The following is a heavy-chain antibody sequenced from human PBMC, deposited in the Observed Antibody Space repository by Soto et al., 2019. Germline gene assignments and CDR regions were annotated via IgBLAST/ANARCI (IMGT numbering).Heavy chain of an antibody. CDR3: AKALGELSPESYDY. V-gene: IGHV3-30*18. Sequence: QVQLVESGGGVVQPGRSLRLSCAASGFTFSSYAMHWVRQAPGKGLEWVAVISYDGSDKYSADVVKGQFTISRDNSKNTLNLQMNSLRADDTAVYYCAKALGELSPESYDYWGQGTLITVSS. D-gene: IGHD3-16*02. CDR1: GFTFSSYA. J-gene: IGHJ4*02. CDR2: ISYDGSDK.